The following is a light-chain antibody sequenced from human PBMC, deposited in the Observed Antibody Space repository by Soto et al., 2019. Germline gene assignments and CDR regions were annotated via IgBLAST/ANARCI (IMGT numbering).Light chain of an antibody. CDR2: AAG. J-gene: IGLJ3*02. Sequence: QSVLTQPLSASASPGQRVTISWSGGSSNIGSNTVAWYQHLPGTAPPRLIFAAGQRPSGVPGRFSGSKSGTSASLAISGLQSEDEGDYYCAAWDGSLNGWVFGGGTKVTVL. CDR3: AAWDGSLNGWV. V-gene: IGLV1-44*01. CDR1: SSNIGSNT.